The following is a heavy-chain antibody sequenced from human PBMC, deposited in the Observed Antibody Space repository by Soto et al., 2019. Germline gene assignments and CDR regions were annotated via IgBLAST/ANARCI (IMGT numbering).Heavy chain of an antibody. CDR2: ISGYNGNT. D-gene: IGHD3-9*01. Sequence: ASVKVSCKASGYTFTSYGISWVRQAPGQGLEWVGWISGYNGNTKNAQKVQGRVTMTTDTSTSTAYMELRSLRSDDTAVYYCGRDHEILTGYPDYCGQGTQVTVSS. CDR1: GYTFTSYG. J-gene: IGHJ4*02. V-gene: IGHV1-18*04. CDR3: GRDHEILTGYPDY.